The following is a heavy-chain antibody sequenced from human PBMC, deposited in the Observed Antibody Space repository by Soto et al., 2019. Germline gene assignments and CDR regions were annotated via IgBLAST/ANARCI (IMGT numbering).Heavy chain of an antibody. D-gene: IGHD6-19*01. J-gene: IGHJ4*02. CDR2: INPNSGGT. CDR1: GYTFTGYY. CDR3: AREVVAVAGTVGYFDY. Sequence: ASVKVSCKASGYTFTGYYMHWLRQAPGQGLEWMGWINPNSGGTNYAQKFQGRVTMTRDTSISTAYMELSRLRSDDTAVYYCAREVVAVAGTVGYFDYWGQGTLVTVSS. V-gene: IGHV1-2*02.